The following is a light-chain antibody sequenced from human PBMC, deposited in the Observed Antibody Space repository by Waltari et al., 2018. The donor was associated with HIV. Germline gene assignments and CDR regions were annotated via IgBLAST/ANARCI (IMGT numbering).Light chain of an antibody. Sequence: QTVVTQAPSLTVYPGGTVSLPCASSTGAVTLGCYLSWFQQKTGQAPRTLISNINKKHSWTPARFTGSLLGGKVALTLSDAQPEDEAEYYCLIYCGGVWMFGGGTKLTVL. CDR2: NIN. J-gene: IGLJ3*02. CDR1: TGAVTLGCY. CDR3: LIYCGGVWM. V-gene: IGLV7-43*01.